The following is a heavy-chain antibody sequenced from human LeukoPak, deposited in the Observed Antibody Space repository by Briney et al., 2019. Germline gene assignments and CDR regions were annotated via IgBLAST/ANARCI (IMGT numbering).Heavy chain of an antibody. CDR2: ISGSSGLT. Sequence: GGSLRLSCAASGFTFSNFAMSWVRQAPGRGLEWVSAISGSSGLTYYADSVKGRFTISRDNSKNTLYLQMNSLRAEDTAVYYCASQGGLLWFGELSGGMDVWGQGTTVTVSS. J-gene: IGHJ6*02. CDR1: GFTFSNFA. CDR3: ASQGGLLWFGELSGGMDV. D-gene: IGHD3-10*01. V-gene: IGHV3-23*01.